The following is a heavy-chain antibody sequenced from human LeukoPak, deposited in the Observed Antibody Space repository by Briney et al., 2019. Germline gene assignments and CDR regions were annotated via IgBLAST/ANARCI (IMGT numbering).Heavy chain of an antibody. CDR3: ARAMSTFGGVRNYFDS. CDR2: VSISSGTI. CDR1: GFTFSGHN. V-gene: IGHV3-48*04. D-gene: IGHD3-16*01. J-gene: IGHJ4*02. Sequence: QPGGSLRLSCAASGFTFSGHNMNGVRQAPGKGLEWISFVSISSGTIYYADSVNGRFRISRDNAKSSLDLEMNSLRAEDTAVYYCARAMSTFGGVRNYFDSWGQGTLVTVSS.